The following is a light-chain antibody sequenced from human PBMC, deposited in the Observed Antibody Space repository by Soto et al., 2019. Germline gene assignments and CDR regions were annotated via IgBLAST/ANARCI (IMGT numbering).Light chain of an antibody. CDR1: SSNIGAGYE. Sequence: QSVLTQPPSVYEAPGQRVTISCTGSSSNIGAGYEAHWYQQVPGTAPKLLIYENNNRPSGVPDRFSGSKSGTSASLAITGLQAEDEAEYYCQSYDSSLSGYVFGTGTKLPVL. CDR3: QSYDSSLSGYV. CDR2: ENN. V-gene: IGLV1-40*01. J-gene: IGLJ1*01.